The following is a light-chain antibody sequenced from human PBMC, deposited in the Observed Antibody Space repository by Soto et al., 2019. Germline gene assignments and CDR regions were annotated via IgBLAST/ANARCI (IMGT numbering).Light chain of an antibody. Sequence: QTVVTQEPSLTVSPGGTVTLTCGSSTGAVTSGHYPYWFQQKPGQAPRTLIYAATNKHSWTPARFSGSLLGGKAALTLSGAQSEDEAEYYCFLSYSGAHVVFGGGTKLTVL. V-gene: IGLV7-46*01. J-gene: IGLJ2*01. CDR3: FLSYSGAHVV. CDR1: TGAVTSGHY. CDR2: AAT.